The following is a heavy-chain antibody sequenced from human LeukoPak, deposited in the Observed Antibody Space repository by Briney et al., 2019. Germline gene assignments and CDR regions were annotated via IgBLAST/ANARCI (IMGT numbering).Heavy chain of an antibody. CDR3: AREPPYGTWSLDY. D-gene: IGHD2-15*01. V-gene: IGHV3-53*01. Sequence: GGSLRLSCAASGFTVSSNYMSWVRQAPGKGLEWVSVIYSGGSTYYADSVKGRFTISRDNSKNTLYLQMNSLRAEDTALYYCAREPPYGTWSLDYWGQGALVTVSS. CDR2: IYSGGST. CDR1: GFTVSSNY. J-gene: IGHJ4*02.